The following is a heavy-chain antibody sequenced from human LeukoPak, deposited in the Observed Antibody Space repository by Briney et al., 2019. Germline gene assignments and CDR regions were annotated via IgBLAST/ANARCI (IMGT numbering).Heavy chain of an antibody. CDR1: GFTFSNYW. D-gene: IGHD2-2*01. Sequence: GGSLRLSCAASGFTFSNYWTHWVRQAPGKGLVWVSRINTDGYSTNYADSVKGRFSISRDNAKNTLYLQMNSLRAEDTAVYYCARDRSYDMDVWGQGTTVTVSS. V-gene: IGHV3-74*01. CDR2: INTDGYST. J-gene: IGHJ6*02. CDR3: ARDRSYDMDV.